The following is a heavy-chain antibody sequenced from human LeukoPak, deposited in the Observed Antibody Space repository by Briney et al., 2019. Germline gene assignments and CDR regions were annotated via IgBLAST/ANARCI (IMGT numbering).Heavy chain of an antibody. J-gene: IGHJ3*02. Sequence: GGSLRLSCVGSGFTFSSYTINWVRQAPGKRLEWISSITRGSNYIYYADSLRGRITISRDNTKRSVYLQLNRLRAEDSAVYYCAREENGGDGFDIWGQRTMVTVSS. CDR3: AREENGGDGFDI. V-gene: IGHV3-21*01. CDR2: ITRGSNYI. CDR1: GFTFSSYT.